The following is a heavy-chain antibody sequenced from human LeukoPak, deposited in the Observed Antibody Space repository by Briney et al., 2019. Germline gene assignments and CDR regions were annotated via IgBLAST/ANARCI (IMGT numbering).Heavy chain of an antibody. CDR3: ARSYYDSSGYRYYDY. CDR1: GGSISGFY. V-gene: IGHV4-59*01. CDR2: IYYTGSN. J-gene: IGHJ4*02. D-gene: IGHD3-22*01. Sequence: SETLSLICSVSGGSISGFYWSWIRQPPGKGLEWIGHIYYTGSNYNRPSLKTRVTMSLDTSKNQLFLNLGSLTAADTAVYYCARSYYDSSGYRYYDYWGQGTLVTVSS.